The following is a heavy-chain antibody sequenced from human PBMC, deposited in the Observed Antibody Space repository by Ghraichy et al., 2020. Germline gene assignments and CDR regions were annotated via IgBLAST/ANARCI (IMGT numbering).Heavy chain of an antibody. V-gene: IGHV3-48*02. CDR3: AREPSTYYDFWSGYYALPPTYYYYYMDV. D-gene: IGHD3-3*01. Sequence: GGSLRLSCAASGFTFSSYSMNWVRQAPGKGLEWVSYISSSSSTIYYADSVKGRFTISRDNAKNSLYLQMNSLRDEDTAVYYCAREPSTYYDFWSGYYALPPTYYYYYMDVWGKGTTVTVSS. CDR2: ISSSSSTI. J-gene: IGHJ6*03. CDR1: GFTFSSYS.